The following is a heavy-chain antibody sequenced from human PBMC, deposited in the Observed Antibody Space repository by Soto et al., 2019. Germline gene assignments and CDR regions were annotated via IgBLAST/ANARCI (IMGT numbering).Heavy chain of an antibody. CDR2: INPKSGVT. V-gene: IGHV1-2*04. D-gene: IGHD2-8*01. J-gene: IGHJ6*02. Sequence: QVQLVQSGAEVKKPGASVRVSCKASGYSFTDYHIHWVRQAPGQGLEWLGRINPKSGVTSTAQKFQGWVTMHRDRSISTVYMELTRLRSDDTAVYFCARGQSPDCSNGVCSFFYNHEMDVWGQGTTFTVSS. CDR3: ARGQSPDCSNGVCSFFYNHEMDV. CDR1: GYSFTDYH.